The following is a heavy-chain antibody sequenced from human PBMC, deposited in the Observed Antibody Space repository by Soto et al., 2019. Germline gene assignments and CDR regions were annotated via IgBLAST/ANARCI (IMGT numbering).Heavy chain of an antibody. J-gene: IGHJ4*02. CDR1: GGSISSSNW. CDR3: AGRIVGPTTD. Sequence: QVQLQESGPGLVKPSATLSLTCAVSGGSISSSNWWSWVRQPPGKGLEWIGEIFHSGSTNYNPSLKRRVTLSVDKSKDQFSLKLSSLTAADTAVYYCAGRIVGPTTDWGQGTLVTVSS. CDR2: IFHSGST. V-gene: IGHV4-4*02. D-gene: IGHD1-26*01.